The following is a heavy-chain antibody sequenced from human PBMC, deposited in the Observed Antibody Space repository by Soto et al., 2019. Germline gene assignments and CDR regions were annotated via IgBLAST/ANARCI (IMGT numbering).Heavy chain of an antibody. CDR2: ISSSSSYI. J-gene: IGHJ4*02. Sequence: GGSLRLSCAASGFTFSSYSMNWVRQAPGKGLEWVSSISSSSSYIYYADSVKGRFTISRDNAKSSLYLQMNSLRAEDTAVYYCARDLLDGYSSGWPYYWGQGTLVTVSS. CDR1: GFTFSSYS. V-gene: IGHV3-21*01. CDR3: ARDLLDGYSSGWPYY. D-gene: IGHD6-19*01.